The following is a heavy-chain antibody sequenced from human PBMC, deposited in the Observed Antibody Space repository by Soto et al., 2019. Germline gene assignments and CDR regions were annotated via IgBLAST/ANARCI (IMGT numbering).Heavy chain of an antibody. D-gene: IGHD3-16*01. Sequence: ETLSLTCAVSGGSISSYYWSWIRQPPGKGLEWIGYIYYSGSTNYNPSLKSRVTISVDTSKNQFSLKLSSVTAADTAVYYCASARGVLGEFPYWGQGTLVTVYS. CDR2: IYYSGST. V-gene: IGHV4-59*08. CDR3: ASARGVLGEFPY. CDR1: GGSISSYY. J-gene: IGHJ4*02.